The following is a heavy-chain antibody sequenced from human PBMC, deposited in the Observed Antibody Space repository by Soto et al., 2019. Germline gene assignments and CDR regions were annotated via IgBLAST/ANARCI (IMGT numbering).Heavy chain of an antibody. CDR1: GDSVSSNTAS. CDR3: AKGDNLGPKTGYAFDP. CDR2: TFFRSQWYN. D-gene: IGHD5-12*01. J-gene: IGHJ5*02. V-gene: IGHV6-1*01. Sequence: QVQLQQSGAGLVRPSQTLSLTCSISGDSVSSNTASWNWIRQSPSRGLEWLGRTFFRSQWYNDYAVSVHSRIIINPDTSKNQCSLHLNSVTPEDTAVYYCAKGDNLGPKTGYAFDPWGQGTLVAVSS.